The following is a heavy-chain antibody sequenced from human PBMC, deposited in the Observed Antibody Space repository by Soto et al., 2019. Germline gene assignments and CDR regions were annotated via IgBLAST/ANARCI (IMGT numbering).Heavy chain of an antibody. CDR2: FYHSGNS. J-gene: IGHJ6*02. Sequence: SETLSLTCSVSGGSIRSYYWSWIRQSPEKGLEWIGYFYHSGNSNYNPSLKSRVTISVDTSKNQLSLSLRSVTAADTAVYFCARISSVDLYGYVNGGLDVWGQGTTVTVS. CDR3: ARISSVDLYGYVNGGLDV. D-gene: IGHD5-18*01. CDR1: GGSIRSYY. V-gene: IGHV4-59*01.